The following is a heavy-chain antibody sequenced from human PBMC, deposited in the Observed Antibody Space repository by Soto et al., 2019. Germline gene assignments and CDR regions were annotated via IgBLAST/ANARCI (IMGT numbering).Heavy chain of an antibody. CDR3: ARGVRAYYYGSGAWFDP. CDR1: GGSISSGGYS. J-gene: IGHJ5*02. D-gene: IGHD3-10*01. CDR2: IYHSGST. V-gene: IGHV4-30-2*01. Sequence: SETLSLTCAVSGGSISSGGYSWSWIRQPPGKGLEWIGYIYHSGSTYYNPSLKSRVTISVDTSKNQFSLKLSSVTAADTAVYYCARGVRAYYYGSGAWFDPWGQGTLVTVSS.